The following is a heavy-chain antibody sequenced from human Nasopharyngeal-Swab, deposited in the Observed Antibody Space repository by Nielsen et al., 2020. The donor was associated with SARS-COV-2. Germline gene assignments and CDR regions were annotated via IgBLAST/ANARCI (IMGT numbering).Heavy chain of an antibody. Sequence: SETLSLTCTVSGGSVSSSVYYWSWIRQHPGKGLEWIGYIYYSGSTYYNPSLKSRVTISVDTSKNQFSLKLSSVTAADTAVYYCARARITMIVVVNAFDIWGQGTMVTVSS. D-gene: IGHD3-22*01. CDR2: IYYSGST. CDR3: ARARITMIVVVNAFDI. J-gene: IGHJ3*02. V-gene: IGHV4-31*03. CDR1: GGSVSSSVYY.